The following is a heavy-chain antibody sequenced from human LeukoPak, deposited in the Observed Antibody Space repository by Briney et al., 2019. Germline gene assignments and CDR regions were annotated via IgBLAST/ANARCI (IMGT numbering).Heavy chain of an antibody. J-gene: IGHJ4*02. D-gene: IGHD2-2*03. CDR3: AKDGYCSSTSCYFVRDY. CDR2: ISGSGGST. Sequence: GGSLRLSCAASGFTFSSYAMSWVRQAPGKGLEWVSAISGSGGSTYYADSVKGRFTISRDNSKNTLYLQMNSLRAEDTAVYYCAKDGYCSSTSCYFVRDYWGRGTLVTVSS. CDR1: GFTFSSYA. V-gene: IGHV3-23*01.